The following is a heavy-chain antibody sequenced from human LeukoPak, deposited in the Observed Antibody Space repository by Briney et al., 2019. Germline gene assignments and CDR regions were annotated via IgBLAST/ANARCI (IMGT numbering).Heavy chain of an antibody. CDR3: GRGNKSFDP. CDR2: INPNTGGT. J-gene: IGHJ5*02. Sequence: ASVKVSCKVSGYTLSELSIHWVRQAPGQGLEWMGWINPNTGGTNYAQKFQGRVTMTKDTSINAAYMELNKLTSDDTAVYYCGRGNKSFDPWGQGTLVTVSS. V-gene: IGHV1-2*02. CDR1: GYTLSELS.